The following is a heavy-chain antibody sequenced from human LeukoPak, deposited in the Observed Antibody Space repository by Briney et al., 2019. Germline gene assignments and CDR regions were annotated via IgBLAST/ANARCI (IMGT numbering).Heavy chain of an antibody. V-gene: IGHV3-21*01. CDR3: ARRDQDGSSGKDAFDI. J-gene: IGHJ3*02. CDR1: GFTLSSYS. D-gene: IGHD2-15*01. Sequence: GGSLRLSCAASGFTLSSYSMNWVRQAPGKGLEWVSSISSSSSCIYYADSVKGRFTISRDNAKNSLYLQMNSLRAEDTAVYYCARRDQDGSSGKDAFDIWGQGTMVTVSS. CDR2: ISSSSSCI.